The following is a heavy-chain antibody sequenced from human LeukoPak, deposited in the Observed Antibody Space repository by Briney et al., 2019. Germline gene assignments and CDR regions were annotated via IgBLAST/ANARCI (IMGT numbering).Heavy chain of an antibody. CDR2: VDPEDGET. CDR1: GYTFTDYY. J-gene: IGHJ3*01. D-gene: IGHD2-8*02. Sequence: GASVKVSCKASGYTFTDYYMHWVQQAPGKGLEWMGRVDPEDGETIYAEKFQGRVTITADTSTDTAYMELSSQRSEDTAVYYCATVNSGRGGWGQGTMVTVSS. V-gene: IGHV1-69-2*01. CDR3: ATVNSGRGG.